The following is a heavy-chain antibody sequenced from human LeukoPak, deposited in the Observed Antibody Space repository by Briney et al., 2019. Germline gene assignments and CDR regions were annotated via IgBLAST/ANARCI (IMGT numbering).Heavy chain of an antibody. D-gene: IGHD2-21*01. CDR2: IIPIFGTA. Sequence: ASVKVSCKVSGYTLTELSMHWVRQAPGKGLEWMGGIIPIFGTANYAQKFQGRVTITTDESTSTAYMELSSLRSEDTAVYYCARAAMSVMDAFDIWGQGTMVTVSS. V-gene: IGHV1-69*05. J-gene: IGHJ3*02. CDR1: GYTLTELS. CDR3: ARAAMSVMDAFDI.